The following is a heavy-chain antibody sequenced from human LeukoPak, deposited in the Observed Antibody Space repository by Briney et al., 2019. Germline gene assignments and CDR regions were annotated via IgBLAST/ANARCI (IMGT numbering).Heavy chain of an antibody. CDR3: ARVDPKAPGDYS. J-gene: IGHJ4*02. CDR1: RFTLSRYS. CDR2: INSDGSST. Sequence: PVGSLRPSSAVSRFTLSRYSMQSVRQAPGEGLVWVSRINSDGSSTKYADSVKGRFTISRDNAKNTLYVQMNNLRAEDTAVYYCARVDPKAPGDYSWGRGTLVTVSS. V-gene: IGHV3-74*03. D-gene: IGHD2-2*03.